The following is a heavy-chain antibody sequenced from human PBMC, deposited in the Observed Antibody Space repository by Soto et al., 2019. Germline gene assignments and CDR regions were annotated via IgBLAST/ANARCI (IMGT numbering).Heavy chain of an antibody. CDR2: IPPIYPTT. D-gene: IGHD5-18*01. V-gene: IGHV1-69*15. CDR1: GGTFYTYT. CDR3: GKTPRYRFPPSDTFDP. Sequence: QVQLVQSGAEVRKPGSSVQVSCKASGGTFYTYTFSWVRQAPGQGLEWMGSIPPIYPTTNYAEKFQGRLTVTGEGPTNTPYRKLTSLTSEDPPFYFWGKTPRYRFPPSDTFDPGGQEPL. J-gene: IGHJ5*02.